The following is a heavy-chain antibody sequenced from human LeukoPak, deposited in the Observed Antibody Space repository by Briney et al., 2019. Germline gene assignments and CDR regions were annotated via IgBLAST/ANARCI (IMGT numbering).Heavy chain of an antibody. Sequence: PGGSLRLSCAASGFIVTNNYMSWVRQAPGKGLEWVSSISSSSSYIYYADSVKGRFTISRDNAKNSLYLQMNSLRAEDTAVYYCARDKRSDAFDIWGQGTMVTVSS. CDR3: ARDKRSDAFDI. J-gene: IGHJ3*02. CDR2: ISSSSSYI. D-gene: IGHD6-25*01. CDR1: GFIVTNNY. V-gene: IGHV3-21*01.